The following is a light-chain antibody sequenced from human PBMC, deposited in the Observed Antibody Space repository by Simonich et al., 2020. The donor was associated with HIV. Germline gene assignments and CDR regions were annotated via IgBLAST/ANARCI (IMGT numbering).Light chain of an antibody. CDR3: CSYAGSYTWV. J-gene: IGLJ3*02. CDR2: EVT. CDR1: SSDVGDYNY. Sequence: QSALTQPRSVSGSPGQSVTISCPGTSSDVGDYNYVSWYQQHPGKAPKLMIYEVTKRPSGVPDRFSGSKSGNTASLTISGLQAEDEADYYCCSYAGSYTWVFGGGTHLTVL. V-gene: IGLV2-11*01.